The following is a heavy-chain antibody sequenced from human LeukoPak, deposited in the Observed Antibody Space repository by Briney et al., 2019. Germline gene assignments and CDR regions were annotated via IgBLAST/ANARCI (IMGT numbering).Heavy chain of an antibody. J-gene: IGHJ3*02. CDR2: ISSSGSTI. V-gene: IGHV3-11*04. CDR3: ARVAVTTSDAFDI. CDR1: GFTFSDYY. Sequence: GGSLRLSCAASGFTFSDYYMSWIRQAPGKGLEWVSYISSSGSTIYYADSVKGRFTISRDNAKNSLYLQMNSLRAEDTAVYYCARVAVTTSDAFDIWGQGTMVTVSS. D-gene: IGHD4-17*01.